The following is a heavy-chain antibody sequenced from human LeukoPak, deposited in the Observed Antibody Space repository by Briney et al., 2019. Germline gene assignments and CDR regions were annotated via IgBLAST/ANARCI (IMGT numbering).Heavy chain of an antibody. Sequence: GGSLRLSCAASGFTFDDYAMHWVRQAPGKGLEWVSLISGDGGSTYYADSVKGRFTISRDNSKNSLYLRMNSLRTEDTALYYCAKVSYGAYYDGIWGQGTMVTVSS. CDR1: GFTFDDYA. D-gene: IGHD3-16*01. CDR2: ISGDGGST. J-gene: IGHJ3*02. V-gene: IGHV3-43*02. CDR3: AKVSYGAYYDGI.